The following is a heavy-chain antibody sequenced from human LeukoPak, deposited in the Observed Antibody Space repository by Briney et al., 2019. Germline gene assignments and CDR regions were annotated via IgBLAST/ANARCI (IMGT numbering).Heavy chain of an antibody. CDR3: ARDPTPTQLWFRGTFDY. Sequence: PGGSLRLSCTASGFTFGDYALSWFRQAPGKGLEWVSYISTSGLSTYYADSVKGRFTISRDNAKNSLYLQTNGLRAEDTAVYYCARDPTPTQLWFRGTFDYWGQGALVTVSS. CDR1: GFTFGDYA. V-gene: IGHV3-11*04. J-gene: IGHJ4*02. CDR2: ISTSGLST. D-gene: IGHD5-18*01.